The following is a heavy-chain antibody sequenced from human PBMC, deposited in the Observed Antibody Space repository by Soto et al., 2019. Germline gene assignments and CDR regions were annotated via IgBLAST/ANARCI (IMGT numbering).Heavy chain of an antibody. D-gene: IGHD3-22*01. CDR3: ARDLNYDSSGYPSTGNWFDP. CDR2: ISAYNGNT. J-gene: IGHJ5*02. Sequence: QVQLVQSGAEVKKPGASVKVSCKASGYTFTSYGISWVRQAPGQGLEWMGWISAYNGNTNYAQKLQGRVTMTTDTTTGTAYMELRSVRSDDTAVYFCARDLNYDSSGYPSTGNWFDPWGQGTLVTVSS. V-gene: IGHV1-18*01. CDR1: GYTFTSYG.